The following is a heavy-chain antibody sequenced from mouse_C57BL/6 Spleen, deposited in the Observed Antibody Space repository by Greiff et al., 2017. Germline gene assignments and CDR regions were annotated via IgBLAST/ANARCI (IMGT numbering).Heavy chain of an antibody. D-gene: IGHD3-2*02. Sequence: EVQLVESGGGLVQPKGSLKLSCAASGFTFNTYAMHWVRQAPGKGLEWVARIISKSSNYATYYADSVKDRFTISRDDSQSMLYLQMNNLKTEDTAMYYCVRDQAGYFDYWGQGTTLTVSS. CDR1: GFTFNTYA. V-gene: IGHV10-3*01. CDR2: IISKSSNYAT. J-gene: IGHJ2*01. CDR3: VRDQAGYFDY.